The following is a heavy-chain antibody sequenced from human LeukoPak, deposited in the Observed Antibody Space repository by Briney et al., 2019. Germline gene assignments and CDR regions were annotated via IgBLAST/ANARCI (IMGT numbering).Heavy chain of an antibody. J-gene: IGHJ4*02. CDR2: INTDGTHT. CDR1: GFTFSKYW. D-gene: IGHD6-19*01. CDR3: ATKQWLAPPPDS. Sequence: GGSVRLSCAASGFTFSKYWMLWVRQAPGKGLESVSRINTDGTHTTYADSVKGRFTVSRDNADNTMFLQMNSVRDEDTAVYYCATKQWLAPPPDSWGQGTPVT. V-gene: IGHV3-74*01.